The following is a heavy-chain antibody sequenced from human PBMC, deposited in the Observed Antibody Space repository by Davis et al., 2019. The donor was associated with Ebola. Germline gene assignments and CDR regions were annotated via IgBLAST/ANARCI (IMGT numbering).Heavy chain of an antibody. Sequence: AASVKVSCKASGYTFTNYYMHWVRQAPGQGLEWMGMINPNDGRTIYAQKFQGRVTVTRDTSTTTVYMELNGDQSDDTAVYFCARGGSGSSWRFHWFDPWGQGTPVTVSS. V-gene: IGHV1-46*01. D-gene: IGHD3-10*01. CDR1: GYTFTNYY. CDR3: ARGGSGSSWRFHWFDP. J-gene: IGHJ5*02. CDR2: INPNDGRT.